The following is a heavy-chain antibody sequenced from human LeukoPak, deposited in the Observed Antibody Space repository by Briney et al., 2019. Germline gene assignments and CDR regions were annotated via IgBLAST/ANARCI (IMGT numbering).Heavy chain of an antibody. J-gene: IGHJ4*02. CDR1: GFTFSNYW. D-gene: IGHD2-2*01. CDR2: IYQDGSEK. V-gene: IGHV3-7*01. Sequence: PTGGSLRLSCAASGFTFSNYWMSWVRQAPGKGLEWVANIYQDGSEKYYVDSVKGRFTISRDNVENSLYLQMNSLRAEDTAVYYCARGPRGFCSTSSCSFDQWGQGTQVTVSS. CDR3: ARGPRGFCSTSSCSFDQ.